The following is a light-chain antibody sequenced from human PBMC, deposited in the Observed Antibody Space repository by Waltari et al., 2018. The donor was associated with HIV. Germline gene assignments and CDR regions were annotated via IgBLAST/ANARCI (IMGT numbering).Light chain of an antibody. CDR1: ALPTPY. Sequence: SYALTQPPSASLSPAQTATIPCTGAALPTPYVSWYQQRPGQAPVMVIYRDKERPSGIPDRFSGSSAGTTVTLTISGVQAEDEADYYCQSADSTGTYWVFGGGTKLTVL. CDR2: RDK. CDR3: QSADSTGTYWV. V-gene: IGLV3-25*03. J-gene: IGLJ3*02.